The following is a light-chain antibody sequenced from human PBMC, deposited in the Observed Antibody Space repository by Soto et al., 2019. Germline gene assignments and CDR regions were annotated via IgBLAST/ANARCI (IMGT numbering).Light chain of an antibody. J-gene: IGKJ1*01. CDR3: QQYGSSPGT. V-gene: IGKV3-20*01. Sequence: EIVLTQSPGTLSLSPGERATLSCRASQSVSSSYLAWYQQKPGQAPRLLIYGASSRGTGLPDRFSGSGSGTDFTLTISRLEPEDFAVYYCQQYGSSPGTFGQGTKVEIK. CDR2: GAS. CDR1: QSVSSSY.